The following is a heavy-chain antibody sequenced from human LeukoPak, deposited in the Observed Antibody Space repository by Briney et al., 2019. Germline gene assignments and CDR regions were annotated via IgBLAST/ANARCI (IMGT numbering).Heavy chain of an antibody. V-gene: IGHV3-15*01. CDR2: IKSRSEGGAT. D-gene: IGHD1-1*01. CDR3: TSGIGTIDF. J-gene: IGHJ4*02. CDR1: RFTFSSYS. Sequence: GGALRLSCAPSRFTFSSYSLSWVPQAPGKGLEWVGRIKSRSEGGATDYAAPVPGRFTISRDDSRNTLYLEMNSLKTEDTAVYYCTSGIGTIDFWSQGTLVTVSS.